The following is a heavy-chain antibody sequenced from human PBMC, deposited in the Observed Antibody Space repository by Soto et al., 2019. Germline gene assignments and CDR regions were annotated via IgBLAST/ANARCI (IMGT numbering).Heavy chain of an antibody. CDR2: IYSSGST. D-gene: IGHD4-17*01. V-gene: IGHV4-30-4*01. J-gene: IGHJ3*02. CDR3: ARQLRLDDAFEI. Sequence: PSETLSLTCTVSGGSISSGDYYWNWIRQPPGKGLEWIGYIYSSGSTKYNPSLKSRVTISLDTSKNKFSLKLSSVTAADTAVYYCARQLRLDDAFEIWGQGTMVTVSS. CDR1: GGSISSGDYY.